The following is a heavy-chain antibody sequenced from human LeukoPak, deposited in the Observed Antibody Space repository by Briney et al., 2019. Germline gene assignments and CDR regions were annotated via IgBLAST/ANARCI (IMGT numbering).Heavy chain of an antibody. CDR2: IYWNGGGT. V-gene: IGHV3-20*04. J-gene: IGHJ4*02. Sequence: GGSLRLSCATSGFRFDNYGMSWVRQAPGNGLEWVSAIYWNGGGTGYADSVKGRFTICRDNAKNSLYLQMNSLRVEDTSLYYCATNYYGSGTYFLPADHWGQGTLVTVSS. CDR1: GFRFDNYG. CDR3: ATNYYGSGTYFLPADH. D-gene: IGHD3-10*01.